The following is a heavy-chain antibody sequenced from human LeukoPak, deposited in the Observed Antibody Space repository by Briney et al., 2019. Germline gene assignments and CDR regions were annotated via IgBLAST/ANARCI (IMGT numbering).Heavy chain of an antibody. Sequence: PGGSLRLSCAASGFTFSSYSMNWVRQAPGKGLEWVSSISSSSSYIYYADSVKGRFTISRDNAKNSPYLQMNSLRAEDTAVYYCARDRPTYYDFWSGYYTGWFDPWGQGTLVTVSS. V-gene: IGHV3-21*01. CDR1: GFTFSSYS. CDR3: ARDRPTYYDFWSGYYTGWFDP. D-gene: IGHD3-3*01. CDR2: ISSSSSYI. J-gene: IGHJ5*02.